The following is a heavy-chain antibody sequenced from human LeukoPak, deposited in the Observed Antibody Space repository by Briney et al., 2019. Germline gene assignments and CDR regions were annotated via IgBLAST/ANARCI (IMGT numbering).Heavy chain of an antibody. V-gene: IGHV4-59*01. CDR2: IYYSGST. CDR3: ARRLGYGFREYNWFDP. CDR1: GGSISSYY. J-gene: IGHJ5*02. D-gene: IGHD5-18*01. Sequence: SETLSLTCTVSGGSISSYYWSWIRQPPGKGLEWIGYIYYSGSTNYNPSLKSRVTIPVDTSKNQFSLKLSSVTAADTAVYYCARRLGYGFREYNWFDPWGQGTLVTVSS.